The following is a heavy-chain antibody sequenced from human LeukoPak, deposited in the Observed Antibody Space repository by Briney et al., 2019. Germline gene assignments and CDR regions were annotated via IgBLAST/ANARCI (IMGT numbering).Heavy chain of an antibody. V-gene: IGHV4-34*01. Sequence: SETLSLTCGVSGTSFTSYYWSWIRQTPGKGLEWIGEVNHSGYTNMNPSLKSRVTISVDTSKNQFSLMMTSVTAADTAVYFCARMTTGHDFWGQGTLVTVSS. J-gene: IGHJ4*02. CDR1: GTSFTSYY. CDR2: VNHSGYT. D-gene: IGHD4-17*01. CDR3: ARMTTGHDF.